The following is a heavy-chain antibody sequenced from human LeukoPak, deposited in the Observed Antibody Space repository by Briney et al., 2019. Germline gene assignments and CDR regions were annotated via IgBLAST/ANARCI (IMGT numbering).Heavy chain of an antibody. Sequence: GASVKVSCKASGFTFTGYYMHWVRQAPGQGLEWMGIINPSGGSTSYAQKFQGRVTMTRDMSTSTVYMELSSLRSEDTAVYYCARLVGAVDYWGQGTLVTVSS. D-gene: IGHD1-26*01. V-gene: IGHV1-46*01. CDR3: ARLVGAVDY. CDR2: INPSGGST. CDR1: GFTFTGYY. J-gene: IGHJ4*02.